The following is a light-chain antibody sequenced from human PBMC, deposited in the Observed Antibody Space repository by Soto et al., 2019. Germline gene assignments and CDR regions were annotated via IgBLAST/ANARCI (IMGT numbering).Light chain of an antibody. J-gene: IGKJ1*01. CDR2: GAS. CDR3: QHYGSSPRA. CDR1: QSVSSSY. Sequence: EIVLTQSPGTLSLSPGERATLSCRASQSVSSSYLAWYQQKPGQPPRLFIYGASSRATGIPDRFSGTGSGTDFTLTISRLEPEDFAVYYCQHYGSSPRAFGQVTKVEIK. V-gene: IGKV3-20*01.